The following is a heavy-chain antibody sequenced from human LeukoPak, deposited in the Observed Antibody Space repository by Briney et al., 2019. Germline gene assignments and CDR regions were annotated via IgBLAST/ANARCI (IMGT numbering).Heavy chain of an antibody. CDR2: LNSDGSST. J-gene: IGHJ3*02. CDR1: GFTFSSYW. CDR3: ARGGAYSYGPLDI. Sequence: PGGSLRLSCAASGFTFSSYWMHWVRPAPGKGLVWVSRLNSDGSSTSYADPVKGRFTISRDNAKNTLYLQMNSLRAEDTAVYYCARGGAYSYGPLDIWGQGTMVTVSS. V-gene: IGHV3-74*01. D-gene: IGHD5-18*01.